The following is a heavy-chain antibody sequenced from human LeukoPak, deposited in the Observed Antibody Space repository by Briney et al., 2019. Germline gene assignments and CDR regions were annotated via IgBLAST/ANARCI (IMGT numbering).Heavy chain of an antibody. CDR1: GGSISSYY. CDR3: ARDNWNYGSSMDV. Sequence: SETLSLTCTVSGGSISSYYWSWIRQPPGKGLEWIGYIYYSGSTSYNPSLKSRVTISVDTSKNQFSLKLSSVTAADTAVYYCARDNWNYGSSMDVWGQGTTVTVSS. J-gene: IGHJ6*02. CDR2: IYYSGST. D-gene: IGHD1-7*01. V-gene: IGHV4-59*01.